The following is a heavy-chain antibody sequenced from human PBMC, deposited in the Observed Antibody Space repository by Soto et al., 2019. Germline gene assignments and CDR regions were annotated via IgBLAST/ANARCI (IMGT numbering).Heavy chain of an antibody. D-gene: IGHD3-10*01. CDR1: GFTFSDYA. V-gene: IGHV3-30*18. J-gene: IGHJ4*02. CDR3: AKDGEYSLGRHVY. CDR2: VSHDGRNT. Sequence: PGGSLRLSCAASGFTFSDYAMHWVRQAPGKGLEWVAVVSHDGRNTHYADSVKGRFTISRDNSKNTLYLEMNSLRAEDTAVYFCAKDGEYSLGRHVYWGQGALVTVSS.